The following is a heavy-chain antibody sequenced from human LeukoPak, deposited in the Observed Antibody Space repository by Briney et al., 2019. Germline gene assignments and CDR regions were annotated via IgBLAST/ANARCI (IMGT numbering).Heavy chain of an antibody. J-gene: IGHJ4*02. V-gene: IGHV6-1*01. CDR3: ARGVTPGRPYPFDY. CDR1: GDSVSSDTTA. D-gene: IGHD4-23*01. Sequence: SQTLSLTCAISGDSVSSDTTAWNWIRQSPSRGLEWLGRTYYRSKWYNDYAVSVKSRISINPDTSKNQFSLQLNSVTPEDTAVYYCARGVTPGRPYPFDYWGQGTLVTVSS. CDR2: TYYRSKWYN.